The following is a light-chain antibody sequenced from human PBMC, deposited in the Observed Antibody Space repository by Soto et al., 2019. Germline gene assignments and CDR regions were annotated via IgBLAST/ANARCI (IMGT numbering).Light chain of an antibody. CDR1: SSNIGSKT. J-gene: IGLJ1*01. Sequence: QSALTQLPSASGTPGQRVTISCSGSSSNIGSKTVNWYQQLPGTAPKLLIYSNYQRPSGVPDRFSGSKSGTSASLAISGLQSEDEADYYCSAWDASLNGYVFGTGTKVTVL. CDR2: SNY. CDR3: SAWDASLNGYV. V-gene: IGLV1-44*01.